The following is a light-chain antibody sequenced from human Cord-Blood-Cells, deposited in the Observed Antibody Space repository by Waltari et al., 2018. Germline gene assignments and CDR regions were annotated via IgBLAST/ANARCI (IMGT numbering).Light chain of an antibody. J-gene: IGLJ1*01. CDR2: DVS. CDR1: SSDVGGYNY. Sequence: QSALTQPRQVSGSPGQSVAIPCTGTSSDVGGYNYVSLYQQHPGKAPNLMSYDVSKRPSGVPDRFSGSKSGNTASLTISGLQAEDEADYYCCSYAGSYTFVFGTGTKVTVL. V-gene: IGLV2-11*01. CDR3: CSYAGSYTFV.